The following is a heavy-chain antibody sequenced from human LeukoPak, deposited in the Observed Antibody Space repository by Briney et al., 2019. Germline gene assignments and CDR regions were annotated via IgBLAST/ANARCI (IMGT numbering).Heavy chain of an antibody. CDR3: ARHLKGSYYAFLDY. CDR1: GGSISSSNW. D-gene: IGHD3-10*01. Sequence: SGTLSLTCAVSGGSISSSNWWSWVRQPPGKGLEWIGEINHSGSTNYNPSLKSRVTISVDTSKNQFSLKLSSVTAADTAVYYCARHLKGSYYAFLDYWGQGTLVTVSS. V-gene: IGHV4-4*02. J-gene: IGHJ4*02. CDR2: INHSGST.